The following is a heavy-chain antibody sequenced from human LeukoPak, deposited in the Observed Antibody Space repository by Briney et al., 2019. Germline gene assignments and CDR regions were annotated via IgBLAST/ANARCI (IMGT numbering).Heavy chain of an antibody. Sequence: SETLSLTCAVYGGSFSDYYWSWIRRPPGKGLEWIGYIYYSGSTNYNPSLKSRVTISVDTSKNQFSLKLSSVTAADTAVYYCARQTYYYDSSGYYPFDYWGQGTLVTVSS. CDR3: ARQTYYYDSSGYYPFDY. D-gene: IGHD3-22*01. V-gene: IGHV4-59*01. CDR1: GGSFSDYY. CDR2: IYYSGST. J-gene: IGHJ4*02.